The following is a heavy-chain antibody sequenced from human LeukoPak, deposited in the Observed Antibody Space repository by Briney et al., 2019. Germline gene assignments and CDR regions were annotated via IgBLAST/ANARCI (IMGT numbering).Heavy chain of an antibody. Sequence: PGGSLRLFCAASGFTFSSYWMSWVRQAPGKGLEWVANIKQDGSEKYYVDSVKGRFTISRDNAKNSLYLQMNSLRAEDTAVYYCARVEYDFWSGYYYDPWGQGTLVTVSS. CDR3: ARVEYDFWSGYYYDP. CDR1: GFTFSSYW. J-gene: IGHJ5*02. D-gene: IGHD3-3*01. V-gene: IGHV3-7*01. CDR2: IKQDGSEK.